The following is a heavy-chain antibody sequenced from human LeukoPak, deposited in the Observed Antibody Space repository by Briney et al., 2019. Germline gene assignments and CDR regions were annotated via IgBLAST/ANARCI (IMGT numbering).Heavy chain of an antibody. V-gene: IGHV4-39*01. J-gene: IGHJ4*02. Sequence: PSETLSLTCTVSGGSISSYYWGWIRQPPGKGLEWIGSIYYSGSTYYNPSLKSRVTISVDTSKNQFSLKLSSVTAADTAVYYCASSPPGYYYDSSGYFWGQGTLVTVSS. CDR1: GGSISSYY. CDR3: ASSPPGYYYDSSGYF. D-gene: IGHD3-22*01. CDR2: IYYSGST.